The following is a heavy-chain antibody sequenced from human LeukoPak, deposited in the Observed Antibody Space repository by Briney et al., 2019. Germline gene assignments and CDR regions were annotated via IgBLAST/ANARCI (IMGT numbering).Heavy chain of an antibody. CDR3: ARAAYSGPGGYFDS. D-gene: IGHD3-10*01. J-gene: IGHJ4*02. CDR1: GGSISSSNW. CDR2: IYHSGST. V-gene: IGHV4-4*02. Sequence: PSETLSLTCAVSGGSISSSNWWSWVRQPPGKGLEWIGEIYHSGSTNYNPSLKSRVTISVDKSKNQFSLSLSSVTAADTAVYYCARAAYSGPGGYFDSWGQGTLVTVSS.